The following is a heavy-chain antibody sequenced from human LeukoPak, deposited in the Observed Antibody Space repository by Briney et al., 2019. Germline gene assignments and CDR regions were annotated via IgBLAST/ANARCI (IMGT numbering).Heavy chain of an antibody. J-gene: IGHJ4*02. D-gene: IGHD6-13*01. Sequence: SETLSLTCAVYGGSFSGYYWSWIRQPPGKGLEWIGEINHSGSTNYNPSLKSRVTISVDKSKNQFSLKLSSVTAADTAVYYCARSPSIAAAGPFDYWGQGTLVTVSS. CDR2: INHSGST. CDR3: ARSPSIAAAGPFDY. V-gene: IGHV4-34*01. CDR1: GGSFSGYY.